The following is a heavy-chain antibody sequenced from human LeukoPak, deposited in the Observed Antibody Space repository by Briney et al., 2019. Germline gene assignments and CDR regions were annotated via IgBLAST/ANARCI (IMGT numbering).Heavy chain of an antibody. Sequence: PSETLSLTCAVYGGSFSGYYWSWIRQPPGKRLEWIGEINHSGSTNYNPSLKSRVTISVDTSRNQFSLKLTSVTAADTAVYYCARAGRGYCRTINCLDRKWFDPWGQGTLVTVSS. V-gene: IGHV4-34*01. J-gene: IGHJ5*02. D-gene: IGHD2-15*01. CDR1: GGSFSGYY. CDR2: INHSGST. CDR3: ARAGRGYCRTINCLDRKWFDP.